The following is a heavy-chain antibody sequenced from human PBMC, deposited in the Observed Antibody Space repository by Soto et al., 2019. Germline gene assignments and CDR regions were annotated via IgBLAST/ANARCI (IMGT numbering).Heavy chain of an antibody. J-gene: IGHJ6*02. V-gene: IGHV1-18*01. D-gene: IGHD3-16*02. CDR2: ISAYNGNT. CDR3: ARDRSYPGQVPYYYGMDV. CDR1: GYTFTSYG. Sequence: QVQLVQSGAEVKKPGASVKVSCKASGYTFTSYGISWVRQAPGQGLEWMGWISAYNGNTNYAQKPKGGVTMLTDTSTSTAYMVLRSLRSDDTAVYYCARDRSYPGQVPYYYGMDVWGQGTTVTVSS.